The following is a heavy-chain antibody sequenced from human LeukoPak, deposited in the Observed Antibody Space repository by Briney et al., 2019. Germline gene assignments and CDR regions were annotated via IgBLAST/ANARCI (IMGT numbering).Heavy chain of an antibody. CDR3: AKVNGYYYDSSGYSGY. CDR1: GFTFGSYA. J-gene: IGHJ4*02. D-gene: IGHD3-22*01. CDR2: ISGSGGST. V-gene: IGHV3-23*01. Sequence: PGGSLRLSCAASGFTFGSYAMSWVRQAPGKGLEWVSAISGSGGSTYYADSVKGRFTISRDNSKNTPYLQMNSLRAEDTAVYYCAKVNGYYYDSSGYSGYWGQGTLVTVSS.